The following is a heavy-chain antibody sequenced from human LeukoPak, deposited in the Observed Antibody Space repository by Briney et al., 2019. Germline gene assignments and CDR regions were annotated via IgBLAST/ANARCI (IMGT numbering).Heavy chain of an antibody. V-gene: IGHV3-48*02. CDR1: GFTLSYYS. J-gene: IGHJ4*02. CDR2: ISSSSSTI. Sequence: GGSLRLSCAASGFTLSYYSMNWVRQAPGKGLEWVSYISSSSSTIYYADSVKGRFTITRDNAKNSQFLQMNSLRDEDTAVYYCARSVPAAPFDYWGQGTLVTVSS. CDR3: ARSVPAAPFDY. D-gene: IGHD2-2*01.